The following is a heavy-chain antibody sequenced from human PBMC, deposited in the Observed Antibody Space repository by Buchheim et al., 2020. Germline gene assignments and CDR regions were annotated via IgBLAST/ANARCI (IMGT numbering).Heavy chain of an antibody. CDR3: ARGQSGSYYGYFDS. J-gene: IGHJ4*02. D-gene: IGHD1-26*01. V-gene: IGHV4-34*01. Sequence: QVQLQQWGAGLLKPSETLSLTCAVYGGSVSDYWSWIRQPPGKGLEWIGEINHSGSTNYNPSLKSRVTISVDTSNNQFPLNPNSVSAADTAIYYCARGQSGSYYGYFDSWGQGAL. CDR1: GGSVSDY. CDR2: INHSGST.